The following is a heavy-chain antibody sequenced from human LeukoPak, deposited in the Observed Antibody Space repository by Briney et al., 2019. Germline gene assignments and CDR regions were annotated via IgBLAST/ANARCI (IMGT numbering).Heavy chain of an antibody. D-gene: IGHD2-2*02. Sequence: PGGSLRLSCAASGFTFSSYWMSWVRQAPGKGLEWVANINQDGSEKYYVDSVKGRFTISRDNAKNSLYLQMNSLRAEDTAVYYCAREVYCSSTSCYTGYFQHWGQGTLVTVSS. V-gene: IGHV3-7*01. CDR3: AREVYCSSTSCYTGYFQH. CDR2: INQDGSEK. CDR1: GFTFSSYW. J-gene: IGHJ1*01.